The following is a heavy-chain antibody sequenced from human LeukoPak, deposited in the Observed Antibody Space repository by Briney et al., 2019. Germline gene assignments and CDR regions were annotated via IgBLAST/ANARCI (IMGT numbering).Heavy chain of an antibody. V-gene: IGHV4-59*08. J-gene: IGHJ4*02. CDR2: IYYSGST. Sequence: SETLSLTCSVSGGSISSYYWSWIRQPPGKGLEWIGYIYYSGSTNYNPSLKSRVTISVDTSKNQFSLKLSSVTAADTAVYYCARVEYPGSYFDYWGQGTLVTVSS. CDR1: GGSISSYY. CDR3: ARVEYPGSYFDY. D-gene: IGHD2/OR15-2a*01.